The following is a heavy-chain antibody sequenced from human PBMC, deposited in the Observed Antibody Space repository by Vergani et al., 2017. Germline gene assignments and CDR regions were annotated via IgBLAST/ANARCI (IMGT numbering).Heavy chain of an antibody. V-gene: IGHV4-4*02. D-gene: IGHD2-2*02. CDR1: GFTFSNLW. Sequence: VQSVASGGGLVQRGGSLRLSCEASGFTFSNLWMTWVRQAPGKGLEWIGEICHTEDTKYSPSLKSRVTVSVDESRNLFSLRLNSVTAADTAVYYCATIGYRRWGYYFDYWGQGTLVTVSS. CDR3: ATIGYRRWGYYFDY. CDR2: ICHTEDT. J-gene: IGHJ4*02.